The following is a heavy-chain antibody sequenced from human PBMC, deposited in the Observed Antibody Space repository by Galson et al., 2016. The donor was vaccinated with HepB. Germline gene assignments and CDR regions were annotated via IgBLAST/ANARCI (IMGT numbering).Heavy chain of an antibody. CDR2: ISGYNGDT. J-gene: IGHJ3*02. CDR1: GYTFTSYG. CDR3: ARDWWGYDASDI. Sequence: SVKVSCKASGYTFTSYGVSWVRQAPGQGLEWMGWISGYNGDTIYAQKLQDRVTMTTDTSTSTAYMELRSLRSDDTAVYYCARDWWGYDASDIWGQGTMAAVSS. V-gene: IGHV1-18*01. D-gene: IGHD2-15*01.